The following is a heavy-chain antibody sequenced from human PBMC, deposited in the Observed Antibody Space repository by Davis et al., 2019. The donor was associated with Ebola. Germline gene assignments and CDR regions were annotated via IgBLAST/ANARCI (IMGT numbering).Heavy chain of an antibody. J-gene: IGHJ3*02. CDR3: AREKWRGGAFDI. V-gene: IGHV4-34*01. Sequence: PSETLSLTCDVYGGSFSGYYWSWIRQPPGKGLEWIGNIYYSGSTPYNPSLKSRVIISLDTSKNQFSLKLSSVTAADTAIYYCAREKWRGGAFDIWGQGTLVTVSS. D-gene: IGHD5-12*01. CDR2: IYYSGST. CDR1: GGSFSGYY.